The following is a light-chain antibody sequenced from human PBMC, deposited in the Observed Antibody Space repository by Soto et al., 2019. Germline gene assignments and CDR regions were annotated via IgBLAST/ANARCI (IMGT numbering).Light chain of an antibody. CDR1: QSIRSNY. V-gene: IGKV3-20*01. Sequence: EIVLTQSPGTLALSPGERATRSCRASQSIRSNYLAWYQQKPGQAPRFLIYGAFSRATGIPDRFSGSGSGTDFTLTISRLEPEDFAVYYCQKYGSSTVTFGQGTTGDIK. CDR2: GAF. J-gene: IGKJ1*01. CDR3: QKYGSSTVT.